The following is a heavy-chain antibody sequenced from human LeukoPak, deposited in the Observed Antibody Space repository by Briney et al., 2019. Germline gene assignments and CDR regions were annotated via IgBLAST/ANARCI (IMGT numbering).Heavy chain of an antibody. Sequence: GASVKVSCKASGYTFTGYYMHWVRQAPGQGLEWMGWINPNSGGTNYAQKLQGRVTMTTDTSTSTAYMELRSLRAEDTAVYYCAREGRLSGYEVFNWFDPWGQGTLVTVSS. D-gene: IGHD5-12*01. CDR1: GYTFTGYY. CDR2: INPNSGGT. V-gene: IGHV1-2*02. CDR3: AREGRLSGYEVFNWFDP. J-gene: IGHJ5*02.